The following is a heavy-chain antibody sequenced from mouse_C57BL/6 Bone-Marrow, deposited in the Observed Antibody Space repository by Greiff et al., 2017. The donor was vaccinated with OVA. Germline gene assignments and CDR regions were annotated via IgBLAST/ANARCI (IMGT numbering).Heavy chain of an antibody. CDR1: GFTFSDYY. V-gene: IGHV5-16*01. Sequence: EVMLVESEGGLVQPGSSLKLSCTASGFTFSDYYMAWVRQVPETGLEWVANINYDGSSTYYLDSLTSRFIISRDNAKNILYLQMSSLKSEDTATYYCARDLGWVLGYFDYGGQGTTLTVSS. J-gene: IGHJ2*01. CDR2: INYDGSST. D-gene: IGHD2-3*01. CDR3: ARDLGWVLGYFDY.